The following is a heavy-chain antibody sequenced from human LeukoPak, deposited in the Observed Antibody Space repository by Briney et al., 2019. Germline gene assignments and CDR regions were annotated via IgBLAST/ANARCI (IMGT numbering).Heavy chain of an antibody. J-gene: IGHJ6*02. CDR1: GGSFSGYY. D-gene: IGHD3-3*01. CDR2: INHSGST. CDR3: AKDLGPLNRRITIFGVATYGMDV. Sequence: SETLSLTCAVYGGSFSGYYWSWIRQPPGKGLEWIGEINHSGSTNYNPSLKSRVTISVDTSKNQFSLKLSSVTAADTAVYYCAKDLGPLNRRITIFGVATYGMDVWGQGTTVTVSS. V-gene: IGHV4-34*01.